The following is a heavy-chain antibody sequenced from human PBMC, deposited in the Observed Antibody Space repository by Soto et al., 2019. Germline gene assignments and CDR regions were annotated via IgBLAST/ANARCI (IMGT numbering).Heavy chain of an antibody. Sequence: QVQLVESGGGVVQPGRSLRLSCAASGFTFNSFAMHWVRQAPGKGLEWVAVISYDGRNKYYADSVKGRFTISRDNSKNTLYLQMNSLRAEDTAVYYCAKEPLDYWGQGTLVTVSS. CDR3: AKEPLDY. CDR1: GFTFNSFA. V-gene: IGHV3-30*18. CDR2: ISYDGRNK. J-gene: IGHJ4*02.